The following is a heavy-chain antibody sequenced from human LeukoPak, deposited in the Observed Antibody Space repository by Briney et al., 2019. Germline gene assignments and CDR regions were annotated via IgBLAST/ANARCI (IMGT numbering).Heavy chain of an antibody. Sequence: GGSLRLSCAASGFTFSSYGMSWVRQAPGKGLGWVSAISGSGGSTYYADSVKGRFTISRDNSKNTLYLQMNSLRAEDTAVYYCAKGGYCSSTSCYVHFSDYWGQGTLVTVSS. J-gene: IGHJ4*02. D-gene: IGHD2-2*01. CDR2: ISGSGGST. CDR3: AKGGYCSSTSCYVHFSDY. CDR1: GFTFSSYG. V-gene: IGHV3-23*01.